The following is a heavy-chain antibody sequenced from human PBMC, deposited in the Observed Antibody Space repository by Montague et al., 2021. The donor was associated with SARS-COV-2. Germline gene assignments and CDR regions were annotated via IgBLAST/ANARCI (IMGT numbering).Heavy chain of an antibody. V-gene: IGHV4-34*01. CDR3: ARLGDGVVPSPILGVGPYYYYSYMDV. CDR1: AATLSTSS. CDR2: IHHGGSN. J-gene: IGHJ6*03. Sequence: SETLSLTCAVHAATLSTSSCHLTRQPQGTALDWIGVIHHGGSNNYNPSIKCRNTISAHTTKHQFSLKLTSVAAADTAVYYCARLGDGVVPSPILGVGPYYYYSYMDVWGTGTTVSVS. D-gene: IGHD3-10*01.